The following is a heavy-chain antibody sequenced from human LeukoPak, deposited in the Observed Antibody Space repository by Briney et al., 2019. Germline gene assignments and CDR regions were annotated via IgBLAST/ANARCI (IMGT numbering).Heavy chain of an antibody. Sequence: SETLSLTCTVSGGSISSYYWSWIRQPPGKGLEWIGYIYYSGSTDYNPSLKGRVTISVDTSKNQFSLKLTSVTAADTAVYYCARHRRDSAAARYFDYWGQGTLVTVSS. CDR2: IYYSGST. CDR1: GGSISSYY. D-gene: IGHD6-13*01. V-gene: IGHV4-59*08. J-gene: IGHJ4*02. CDR3: ARHRRDSAAARYFDY.